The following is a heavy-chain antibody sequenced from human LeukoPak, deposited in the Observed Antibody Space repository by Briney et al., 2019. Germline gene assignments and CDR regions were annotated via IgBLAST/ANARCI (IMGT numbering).Heavy chain of an antibody. J-gene: IGHJ1*01. CDR1: GFTFSSYS. V-gene: IGHV3-48*01. CDR2: ISSSSSTI. D-gene: IGHD6-19*01. CDR3: ARSSGWYFGYFQH. Sequence: PGGSLRLSCAASGFTFSSYSMNWVRQAPGKGLEWVSYISSSSSTIYYADSVKGRFTISRDNSKNTLYLQMNSLRAEDTAVYYCARSSGWYFGYFQHWGQGTLVTVSS.